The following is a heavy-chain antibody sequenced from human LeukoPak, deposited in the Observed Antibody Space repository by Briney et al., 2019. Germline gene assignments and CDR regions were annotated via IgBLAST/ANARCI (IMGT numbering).Heavy chain of an antibody. CDR3: AGHYFDY. J-gene: IGHJ4*02. CDR1: GHTFSNAW. V-gene: IGHV3-15*01. Sequence: NAGGSLRLSCAAYGHTFSNAWMSWGRQAPGKGLEWIGRIKNKSDGGTTDYAAPVKGRFTMSRDDSKNTLYLQMSSLETEDTALYYCAGHYFDYWGQGTLVTVSA. CDR2: IKNKSDGGTT.